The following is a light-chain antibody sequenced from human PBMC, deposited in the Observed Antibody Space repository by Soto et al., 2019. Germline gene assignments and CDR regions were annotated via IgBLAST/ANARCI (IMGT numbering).Light chain of an antibody. V-gene: IGKV3-20*01. CDR1: QSVSSSDY. CDR2: AAS. J-gene: IGKJ2*01. Sequence: EVVLTQSPGTLSLSPGGRATLSGRASQSVSSSDYLAWYQQKPGQAPRLLIYAASSRATGIPDRFSGSGSGTNFTLTISRLEPEDFALYHCRYYETFGQGTKLEIK. CDR3: RYYET.